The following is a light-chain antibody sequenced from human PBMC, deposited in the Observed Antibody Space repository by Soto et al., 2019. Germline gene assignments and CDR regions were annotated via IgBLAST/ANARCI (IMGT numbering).Light chain of an antibody. CDR3: QVWDSSSDHP. CDR1: NIGSKS. Sequence: SYELTQPPSVSVAPGKTARITCGGNNIGSKSVHWYQQKPGQAPALVIYYDSDRPSGIPERFSGSNSGNTATLTISRVEAGDEADYYCQVWDSSSDHPFGGGTKLTVL. CDR2: YDS. J-gene: IGLJ2*01. V-gene: IGLV3-21*04.